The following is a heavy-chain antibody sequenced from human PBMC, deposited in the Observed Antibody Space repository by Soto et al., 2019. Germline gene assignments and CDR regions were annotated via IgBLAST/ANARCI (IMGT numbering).Heavy chain of an antibody. D-gene: IGHD2-8*01. Sequence: QVQLQESGPGLVKPSQTLSLTCTVSGGSISSGGYYWSWILQHPGKGMEWIGYIYYSGSTYYNPSLKSRVTISVDTSKNQFSRKLSSVSAADTAVYYCARDRMVYAIAHYYYGMDVWGQGTTVTVSS. CDR2: IYYSGST. CDR3: ARDRMVYAIAHYYYGMDV. CDR1: GGSISSGGYY. J-gene: IGHJ6*02. V-gene: IGHV4-31*03.